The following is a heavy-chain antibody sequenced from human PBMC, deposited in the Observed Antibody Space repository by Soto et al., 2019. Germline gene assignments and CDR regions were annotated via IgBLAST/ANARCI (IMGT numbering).Heavy chain of an antibody. Sequence: GGSLRLSCVASGFTFSKYGMNWVRQTPRKGLEWVSAISGSGNSTYYADSVKGRFTISRDNSKNTLYLQMNSLRAEDTAVYYCAKDLSPSSGTYYGYFDHWGQGTLVTVSS. V-gene: IGHV3-23*01. D-gene: IGHD1-26*01. CDR2: ISGSGNST. CDR1: GFTFSKYG. J-gene: IGHJ4*02. CDR3: AKDLSPSSGTYYGYFDH.